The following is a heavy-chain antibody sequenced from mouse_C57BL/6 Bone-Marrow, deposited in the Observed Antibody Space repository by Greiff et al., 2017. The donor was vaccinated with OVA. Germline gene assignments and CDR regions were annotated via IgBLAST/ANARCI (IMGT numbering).Heavy chain of an antibody. CDR1: GYTFTDYY. CDR3: ARGALVVPSYYAMDY. J-gene: IGHJ4*01. Sequence: VQLQQSGPVLVKPGASVKMSCKASGYTFTDYYMNWVKQSHGKSLEWIGVINPYNGGTSYNQKFKGKATLTVDKSSSTAYMELNSLTSEDSAVYYCARGALVVPSYYAMDYWGQGTSVTVSS. D-gene: IGHD1-1*01. V-gene: IGHV1-19*01. CDR2: INPYNGGT.